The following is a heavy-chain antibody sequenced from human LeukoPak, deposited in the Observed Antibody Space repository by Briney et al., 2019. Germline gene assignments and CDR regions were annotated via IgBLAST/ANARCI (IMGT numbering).Heavy chain of an antibody. V-gene: IGHV3-23*01. CDR1: GFTFSSYA. Sequence: TGGSLRLSCAASGFTFSSYAMSWVRQAPGKGLEWVSAISGSGGSTYYADSVKGRFTIPRDNSKNTLYLQMNSLRAEDTAVYYCAKEPMYAILNWFDPWGQGTLVTVSS. J-gene: IGHJ5*02. CDR3: AKEPMYAILNWFDP. CDR2: ISGSGGST. D-gene: IGHD2-8*01.